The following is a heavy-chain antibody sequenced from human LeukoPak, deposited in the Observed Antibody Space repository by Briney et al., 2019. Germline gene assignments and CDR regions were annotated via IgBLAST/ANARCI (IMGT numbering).Heavy chain of an antibody. V-gene: IGHV1-2*04. CDR2: INPNSGGT. CDR1: GYTFTGYY. Sequence: ASVKVSCKASGYTFTGYYMHWVRQAPGQGLEWVGWINPNSGGTNYAQKFQGWVTMTRDTSISTAYMELSRLRSDDTAVYYCARDLWSLRFLLDVWGQGTTVTVSS. D-gene: IGHD3-3*01. CDR3: ARDLWSLRFLLDV. J-gene: IGHJ6*02.